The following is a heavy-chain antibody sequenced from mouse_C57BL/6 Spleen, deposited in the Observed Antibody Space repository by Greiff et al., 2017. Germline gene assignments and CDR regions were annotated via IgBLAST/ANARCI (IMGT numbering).Heavy chain of an antibody. Sequence: VQLQQPGTELVKPGASVKLSCKASGYTFTSYWMHWVKQRPGQGLEWIGRIDPEDGDTEYAPKFQGKATMTADTSSNTAYLQLSSLTSEDTAVYYCTTSDDGYYEGYGAMDYWGQGTSVTVSS. CDR2: IDPEDGDT. D-gene: IGHD2-3*01. J-gene: IGHJ4*01. CDR3: TTSDDGYYEGYGAMDY. CDR1: GYTFTSYW. V-gene: IGHV14-1*01.